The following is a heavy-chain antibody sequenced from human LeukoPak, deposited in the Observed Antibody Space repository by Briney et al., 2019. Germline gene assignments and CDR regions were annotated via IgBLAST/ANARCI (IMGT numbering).Heavy chain of an antibody. CDR1: GASISSGGHY. D-gene: IGHD3-10*01. J-gene: IGHJ5*02. CDR2: INHRGST. V-gene: IGHV4-31*03. CDR3: ARISGGWFDP. Sequence: SETLSLTCTVSGASISSGGHYWSWIRQHPAKGLEWIGYINHRGSTDYKPSLKSRVTMSVDTSKSQFSLKMNSVTAADTAVYYCARISGGWFDPWGQGTLVTVSS.